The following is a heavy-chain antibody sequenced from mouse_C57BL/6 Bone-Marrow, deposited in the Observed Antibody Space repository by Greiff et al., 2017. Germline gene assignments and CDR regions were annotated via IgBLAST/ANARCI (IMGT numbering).Heavy chain of an antibody. Sequence: EVKLMESEGGLMQPGSSMKLSCTASGFTFSDYYMAWVRQVPEKGLEWVANINYDGSSTYYLDSLKSRFIISRDNAKNILYLQMSSLKSEDTATYYCARGYYGSSPWFAYWGQGTLVTVSA. D-gene: IGHD1-1*01. CDR2: INYDGSST. V-gene: IGHV5-16*01. CDR3: ARGYYGSSPWFAY. CDR1: GFTFSDYY. J-gene: IGHJ3*01.